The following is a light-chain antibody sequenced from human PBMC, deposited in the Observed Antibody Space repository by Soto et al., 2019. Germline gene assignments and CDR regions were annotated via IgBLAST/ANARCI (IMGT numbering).Light chain of an antibody. CDR2: GLS. CDR1: SSDVGGYNY. J-gene: IGLJ1*01. Sequence: QSVLTQPASVSGSPGQSITISCTGTSSDVGGYNYVSWYQQHPGKAPKLMIYGLSNRPSGVSNRFSGSKSGNTASLTISGLQAEDEADYYCSSYTSSSTLVFGTGTKVTVL. V-gene: IGLV2-14*01. CDR3: SSYTSSSTLV.